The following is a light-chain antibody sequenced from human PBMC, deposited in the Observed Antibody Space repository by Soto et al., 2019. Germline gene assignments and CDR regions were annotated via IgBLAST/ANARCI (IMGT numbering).Light chain of an antibody. CDR3: MQATQCRPYT. CDR1: QSLEHSDGNTY. V-gene: IGKV2-24*01. Sequence: DVVLTQTPLSSPVTLGQPASISCRSSQSLEHSDGNTYLSWLHQRPGQPPRLLIYKVSHRFSGVPDRFSGGGAGTDFTLKISRVEAEDVGIYYCMQATQCRPYTFGQGTKLEIK. CDR2: KVS. J-gene: IGKJ2*01.